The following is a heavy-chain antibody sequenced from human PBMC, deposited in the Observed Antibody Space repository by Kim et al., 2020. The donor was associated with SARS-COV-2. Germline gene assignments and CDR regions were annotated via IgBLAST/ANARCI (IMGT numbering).Heavy chain of an antibody. J-gene: IGHJ6*03. V-gene: IGHV3-48*03. CDR3: ARAQSDDPYYYYMDV. CDR1: GFTFGSWE. CDR2: ISSGGFTI. D-gene: IGHD1-1*01. Sequence: GGSLRLSCAASGFTFGSWEMNWVRQAPGKGLEWVSYISSGGFTIYYADSVKGRFTISRDNAKNSLYLQMNSLRAEDTAIYYCARAQSDDPYYYYMDVWGNGTTVTVS.